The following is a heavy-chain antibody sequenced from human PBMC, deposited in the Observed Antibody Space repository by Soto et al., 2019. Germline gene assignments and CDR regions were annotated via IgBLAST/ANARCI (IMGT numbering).Heavy chain of an antibody. CDR1: GGSFSGYY. J-gene: IGHJ4*02. CDR2: INHSGST. Sequence: SETLSLTCAVYGGSFSGYYWSWIRQPPGKGLEWIGEINHSGSTNYNPSLKSRVTISVDTSKNQFSLKLSSVTAADTAVYYCARDSIAAAGTGFDYWGQGTLVTVSS. CDR3: ARDSIAAAGTGFDY. D-gene: IGHD6-13*01. V-gene: IGHV4-34*01.